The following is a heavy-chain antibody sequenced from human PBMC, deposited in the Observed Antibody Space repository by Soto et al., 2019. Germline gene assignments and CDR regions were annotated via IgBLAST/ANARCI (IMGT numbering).Heavy chain of an antibody. CDR3: ARDRGITMVRGVPRYYYYGMDV. CDR1: GGSISSYY. V-gene: IGHV4-59*01. J-gene: IGHJ6*02. CDR2: IYYSGST. Sequence: PSETLSLTCTVSGGSISSYYWSWIRQPPGKGLEWIGYIYYSGSTNYNPSLKSRVTISVDTSKNQFSLKLSSVTAADTAVYYCARDRGITMVRGVPRYYYYGMDVWGQGTTVTVSS. D-gene: IGHD3-10*01.